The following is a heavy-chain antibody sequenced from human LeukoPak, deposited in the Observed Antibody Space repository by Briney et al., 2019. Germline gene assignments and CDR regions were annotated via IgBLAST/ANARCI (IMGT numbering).Heavy chain of an antibody. J-gene: IGHJ4*02. Sequence: GSLRLSCAASGFTFSIAWMSWVRQAPGKGLEWIGEVNLQGGTNYNPSLLRRVAISVDTSANHVSLQMTSVTAADTAVYYCAREGGSYRPLDYSGQGTLVTVSS. V-gene: IGHV4-4*02. D-gene: IGHD3-16*02. CDR3: AREGGSYRPLDY. CDR2: VNLQGGT. CDR1: GFTFSIAW.